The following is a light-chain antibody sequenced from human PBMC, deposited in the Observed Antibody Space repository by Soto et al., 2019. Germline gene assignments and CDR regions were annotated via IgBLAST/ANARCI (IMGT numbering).Light chain of an antibody. CDR3: SSYTTISTYV. Sequence: QSVLTQPASVSGSPGQSITISCTGTSSDVGGYNYVSWYQQHPGKAPKLMIYDVRNRPSGVSNRFSGSKSVNTASLTISGLQAEDEADYYCSSYTTISTYVFGTGTNLTVL. J-gene: IGLJ1*01. CDR1: SSDVGGYNY. V-gene: IGLV2-14*01. CDR2: DVR.